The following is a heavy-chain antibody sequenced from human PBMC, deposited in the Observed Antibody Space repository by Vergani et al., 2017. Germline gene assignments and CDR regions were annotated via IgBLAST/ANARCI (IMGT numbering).Heavy chain of an antibody. Sequence: QVQLVQSGAEVKKPGASVKVSCKASGYTFTSYGISWVRQAPGQGLEWMGWISAYNGNTNYPQKLQGRVTMTTDTSTSTAYMELRSLRSDDTAVYYCSRSTMVRGVIITDYYYYGMDVWGQGTTVTVSS. D-gene: IGHD3-10*01. CDR3: SRSTMVRGVIITDYYYYGMDV. J-gene: IGHJ6*02. CDR1: GYTFTSYG. V-gene: IGHV1-18*04. CDR2: ISAYNGNT.